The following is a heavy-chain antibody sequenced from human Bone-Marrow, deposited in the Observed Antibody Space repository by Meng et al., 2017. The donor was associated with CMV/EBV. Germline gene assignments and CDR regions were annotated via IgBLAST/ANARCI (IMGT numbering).Heavy chain of an antibody. CDR2: INWNGGST. Sequence: GESLKISCAASGFTFDDYGMSWVRQAPGKGLEWVSGINWNGGSTGYADSVKGRFTISRDNAKNSLYLQMNSLRAEDTALYYCAKADRVYCSSTSCSTGFDPWGQGTLVTVSS. D-gene: IGHD2-2*01. CDR3: AKADRVYCSSTSCSTGFDP. J-gene: IGHJ5*02. V-gene: IGHV3-20*04. CDR1: GFTFDDYG.